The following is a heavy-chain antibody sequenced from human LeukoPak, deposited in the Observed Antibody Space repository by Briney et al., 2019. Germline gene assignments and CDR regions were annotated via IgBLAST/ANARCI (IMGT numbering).Heavy chain of an antibody. CDR1: GGSIGSGSYY. D-gene: IGHD6-19*01. J-gene: IGHJ4*02. Sequence: SETLSLTCTVSGGSIGSGSYYWGWIRQPAGKGLEWIGHIYSSGSTSYNPSLQSRVTISVDTSKRQFSLEVTSVTAADTAVYYCARAGGSVGWYGTIDYWGQGTLVTVSS. CDR3: ARAGGSVGWYGTIDY. V-gene: IGHV4-61*09. CDR2: IYSSGST.